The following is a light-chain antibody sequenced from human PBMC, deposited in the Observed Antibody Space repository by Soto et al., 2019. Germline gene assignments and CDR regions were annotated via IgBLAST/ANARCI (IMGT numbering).Light chain of an antibody. CDR2: EVS. CDR3: ISYTSSSTWV. J-gene: IGLJ3*02. Sequence: QSVLTQPASVSGSPGQSITISCTGTSSDVGGYNYVSWYQQHPGKAPKLMIYEVSNRPSGVSDRFSGSRSGNTASLTISGLQAEDESDYYCISYTSSSTWVFGGATKLPV. V-gene: IGLV2-14*01. CDR1: SSDVGGYNY.